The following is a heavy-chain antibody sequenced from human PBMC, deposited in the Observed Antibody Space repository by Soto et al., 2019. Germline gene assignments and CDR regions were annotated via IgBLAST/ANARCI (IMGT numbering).Heavy chain of an antibody. CDR3: ARLAYYDFWSGYPSYYYYYGMDV. D-gene: IGHD3-3*01. CDR1: GGSVSSGSYY. CDR2: IYYSGST. V-gene: IGHV4-61*01. J-gene: IGHJ6*02. Sequence: QVQLQESGPGLVKPSETLSLTCTVSGGSVSSGSYYWSWIRQPPGKGLEWIGYIYYSGSTNYNPSSRSRVTISVDTSKNQFSLKLSSVTAADTAVYYCARLAYYDFWSGYPSYYYYYGMDVWGQGPTVTVSS.